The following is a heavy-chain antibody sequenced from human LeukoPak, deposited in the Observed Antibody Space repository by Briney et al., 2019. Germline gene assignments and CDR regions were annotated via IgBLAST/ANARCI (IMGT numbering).Heavy chain of an antibody. J-gene: IGHJ2*01. Sequence: GESLKISCKGSGYSFTSYWISWVRQMPGKGLEWMGRIDPSDSYTNYSPSFQGHVTISADKSISTAYLQWSSLKASDTAMYYCARLTMVRGAVDGSYWYFDLWGRGTLVTVSS. D-gene: IGHD3-10*01. CDR1: GYSFTSYW. V-gene: IGHV5-10-1*01. CDR3: ARLTMVRGAVDGSYWYFDL. CDR2: IDPSDSYT.